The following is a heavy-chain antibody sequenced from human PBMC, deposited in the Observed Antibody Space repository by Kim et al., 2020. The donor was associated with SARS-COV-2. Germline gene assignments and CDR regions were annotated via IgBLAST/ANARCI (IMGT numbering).Heavy chain of an antibody. CDR2: INGDSSTI. D-gene: IGHD2-8*01. V-gene: IGHV3-48*02. Sequence: GGSLRLSCAASGFTFSSFSMNWVRQAPGKGLEWISYINGDSSTIYHADSVKGRFTISRDNDKNSLYLQMNSLRDEDTALYYCVRDHAYAFDYWGRGTLVT. J-gene: IGHJ4*02. CDR3: VRDHAYAFDY. CDR1: GFTFSSFS.